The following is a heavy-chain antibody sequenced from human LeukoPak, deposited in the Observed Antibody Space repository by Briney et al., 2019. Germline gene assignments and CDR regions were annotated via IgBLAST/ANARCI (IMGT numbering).Heavy chain of an antibody. Sequence: PGGSLRLSCAASGFTFSNYAMSWVRQAPGKGLEWVSVISGSGGSTYYADSAKGRFTISRDNSKNTVYLQMNSLRAEDTAVYYCAKDGTSGWYVGKWFDPWCQGSLVTVSS. D-gene: IGHD6-19*01. V-gene: IGHV3-23*01. CDR1: GFTFSNYA. CDR3: AKDGTSGWYVGKWFDP. J-gene: IGHJ5*02. CDR2: ISGSGGST.